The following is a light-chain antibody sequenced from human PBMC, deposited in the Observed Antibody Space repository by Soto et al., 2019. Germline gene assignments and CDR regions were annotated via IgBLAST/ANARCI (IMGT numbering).Light chain of an antibody. Sequence: QSALTQPASVSGSPGQSITISCTGTSSDIGSYNRVSWYQQPPGTALKLIIYEVNNRPSGVPDRFSGSKSGNTASLTISGLQAEDEADYYCNSFTTSSTYVFGTGTKVTVL. CDR2: EVN. CDR3: NSFTTSSTYV. J-gene: IGLJ1*01. CDR1: SSDIGSYNR. V-gene: IGLV2-18*02.